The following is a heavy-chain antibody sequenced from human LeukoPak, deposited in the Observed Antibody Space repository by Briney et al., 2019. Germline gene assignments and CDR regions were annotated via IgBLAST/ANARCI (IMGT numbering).Heavy chain of an antibody. CDR3: ARGITYYDFWSGYYTRYYFDY. D-gene: IGHD3-3*01. CDR2: ISYDGNNK. V-gene: IGHV3-30*04. CDR1: GFTFSSFA. J-gene: IGHJ4*02. Sequence: PGGSLRLSCPASGFTFSSFAVHWVHQAPAKGLEWVAVISYDGNNKYYADSVKGRFTISRDDSKSTLYLQMNSLRAEDTAVYYCARGITYYDFWSGYYTRYYFDYWGQGTLVTVSS.